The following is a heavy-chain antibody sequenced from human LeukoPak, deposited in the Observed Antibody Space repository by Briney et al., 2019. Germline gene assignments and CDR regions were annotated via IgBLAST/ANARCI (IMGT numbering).Heavy chain of an antibody. J-gene: IGHJ4*02. CDR3: ARDTYYYDSSGYFFDY. D-gene: IGHD3-22*01. Sequence: GGSLILSCAASGFSFKDYNIHWVRQAPGKGPEWVSYISSSSSTIYYADSVKGRFTISRDNAKNSLYLQMNSLRAEHTAVYYCARDTYYYDSSGYFFDYWGQGTLVTVSS. CDR1: GFSFKDYN. CDR2: ISSSSSTI. V-gene: IGHV3-48*01.